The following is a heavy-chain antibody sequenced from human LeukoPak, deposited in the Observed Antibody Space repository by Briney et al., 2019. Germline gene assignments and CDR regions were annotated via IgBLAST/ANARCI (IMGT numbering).Heavy chain of an antibody. V-gene: IGHV3-30*02. J-gene: IGHJ4*02. CDR2: IRYDGNYN. Sequence: GGSLRLSCTASGLSLSNYDIHWVRQAPGKGLEWVAFIRYDGNYNYYADIVKGRFTISRDDSKNTMFLQMTNLRPDDTAVYFCAKDRMTVFESWGQGTLVTVSS. CDR3: AKDRMTVFES. D-gene: IGHD2-21*02. CDR1: GLSLSNYD.